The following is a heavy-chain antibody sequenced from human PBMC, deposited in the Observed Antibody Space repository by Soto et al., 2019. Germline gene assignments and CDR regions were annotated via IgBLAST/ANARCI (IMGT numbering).Heavy chain of an antibody. D-gene: IGHD6-19*01. CDR1: GGSISSGTYY. J-gene: IGHJ4*02. V-gene: IGHV4-39*01. CDR3: ARRKGSGSLEY. CDR2: IHYSGST. Sequence: SETLSLTCTVSGGSISSGTYYWAWIRQPPGKDLEWIGSIHYSGSTYFNPSLKSRVTISVDTSKNQFSLKLSSVTAADTAVYYCARRKGSGSLEYWGQGILVTVSS.